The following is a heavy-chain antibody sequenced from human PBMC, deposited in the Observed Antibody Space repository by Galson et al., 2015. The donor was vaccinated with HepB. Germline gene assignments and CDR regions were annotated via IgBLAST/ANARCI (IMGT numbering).Heavy chain of an antibody. Sequence: SLRLSCAASGFTFSSYAMTWVRQAPGKGLEWVSSISGSGDRTYYADSVKGRFTISRDNSKNTLFLQMNSLRAEDTAVYYCAKRLTWHIDYWGQGTLVTVSS. CDR3: AKRLTWHIDY. CDR2: ISGSGDRT. D-gene: IGHD3-16*01. J-gene: IGHJ4*02. CDR1: GFTFSSYA. V-gene: IGHV3-23*01.